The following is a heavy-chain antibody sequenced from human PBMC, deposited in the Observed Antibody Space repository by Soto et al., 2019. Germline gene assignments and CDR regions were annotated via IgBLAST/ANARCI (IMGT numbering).Heavy chain of an antibody. CDR3: TTDPILGGSLDY. J-gene: IGHJ4*02. CDR1: GFTFSNAW. Sequence: GGSLRLSCAASGFTFSNAWMSWVRQAPGKGLEWVGRIKSKTDGGTTDYAAPVKGRFTISRDDSKNTLYLQMNSLKTEDTAVYYCTTDPILGGSLDYWGQGTLVTVSS. CDR2: IKSKTDGGTT. V-gene: IGHV3-15*01. D-gene: IGHD2-15*01.